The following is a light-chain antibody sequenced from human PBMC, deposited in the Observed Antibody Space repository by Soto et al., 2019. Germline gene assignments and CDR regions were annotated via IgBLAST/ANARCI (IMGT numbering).Light chain of an antibody. CDR3: HQYGSSPLPGGSPLP. Sequence: ENVLTQSPGTLSLSPGERATLSCRASQSVSGNYLSWYQHKPGQAPRLLIYGASSRATGIADRFSGSGSGTDFTLTISRLEPEDFAVYSCHQYGSSPLPGGSPLPFGGGTKVEIK. V-gene: IGKV3-20*01. CDR1: QSVSGNY. CDR2: GAS. J-gene: IGKJ4*01.